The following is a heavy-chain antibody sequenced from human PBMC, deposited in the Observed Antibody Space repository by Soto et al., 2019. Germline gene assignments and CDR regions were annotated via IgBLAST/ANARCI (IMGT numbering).Heavy chain of an antibody. J-gene: IGHJ6*03. CDR2: IIPILGIA. Sequence: QVQLVHSGAEVKKPGSSVKVSCKASGGTFSSYTISWVRQAPGQGLEWMGRIIPILGIANYAQKFQGRVTITADKSTSTAYMELSSLRSEDTAVYYCARGGREYYYYYMDVWGKGTTVTVSS. CDR3: ARGGREYYYYYMDV. D-gene: IGHD1-26*01. CDR1: GGTFSSYT. V-gene: IGHV1-69*02.